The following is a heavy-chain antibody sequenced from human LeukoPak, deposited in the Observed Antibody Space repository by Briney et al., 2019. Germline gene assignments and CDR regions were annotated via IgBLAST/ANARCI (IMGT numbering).Heavy chain of an antibody. V-gene: IGHV4-4*02. Sequence: SETLSLTCAVSGGSISSSNWWSWIRQPPGKGLEWIGEIYHSGSTNYNPSLKSRVTISVDKSKTQFSLKLSSVTAADTAVYYCARDVRVIYYYYYMDVWGKGTTVTVSS. CDR1: GGSISSSNW. CDR2: IYHSGST. D-gene: IGHD2-21*01. J-gene: IGHJ6*03. CDR3: ARDVRVIYYYYYMDV.